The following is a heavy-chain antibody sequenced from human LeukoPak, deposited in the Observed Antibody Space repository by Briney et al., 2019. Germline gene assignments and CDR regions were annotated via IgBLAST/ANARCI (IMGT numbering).Heavy chain of an antibody. V-gene: IGHV3-23*01. Sequence: GGSLRLSCAASGFTFSAFGMNWVRQAPGKGLEWVSTITNSGGSTYYVDSVKGRFTISRDNSKNTLYLQMSSLRAEDTAKYYCTKDYCGKFCSAVWGQGTTVTVSS. J-gene: IGHJ6*02. CDR1: GFTFSAFG. CDR3: TKDYCGKFCSAV. CDR2: ITNSGGST. D-gene: IGHD3-9*01.